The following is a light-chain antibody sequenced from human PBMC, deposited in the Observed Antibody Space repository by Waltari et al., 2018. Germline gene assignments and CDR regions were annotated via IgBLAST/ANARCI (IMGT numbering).Light chain of an antibody. CDR1: QSITIT. V-gene: IGKV3-11*01. Sequence: SQSITITLVWNQPKRGLSLRLLIYDTSNTGTGIPARFSGSGCGTGFSLTVSRLEPEDFAVYDCQQCLGWPVTFGRGTKVEIK. CDR3: QQCLGWPVT. J-gene: IGKJ1*01. CDR2: DTS.